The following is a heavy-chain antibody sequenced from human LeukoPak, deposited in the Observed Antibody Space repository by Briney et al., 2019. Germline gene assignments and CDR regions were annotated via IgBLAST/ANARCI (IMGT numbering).Heavy chain of an antibody. CDR3: AKSYGSGNN. J-gene: IGHJ4*02. CDR1: GFDFSRYA. D-gene: IGHD3-10*01. V-gene: IGHV3-23*01. CDR2: ISRSGGST. Sequence: GGSLRLSRAASGFDFSRYAMSWGRQALGKGRGWVSAISRSGGSTYYADSVKGRFTTSRDNSKNTLYLQMNSLRAEDTAVYYCAKSYGSGNNWGQGTLVTVSS.